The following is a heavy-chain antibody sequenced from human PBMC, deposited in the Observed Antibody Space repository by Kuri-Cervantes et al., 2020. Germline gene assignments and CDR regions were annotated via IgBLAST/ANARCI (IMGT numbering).Heavy chain of an antibody. CDR3: VRVASNLVPAAAFDY. V-gene: IGHV4-38-2*01. J-gene: IGHJ4*02. CDR2: IYGSGST. D-gene: IGHD2-2*01. Sequence: GSLRLSCAVSGYSISSGFYLGWIRQPPGKGLEWIGSIYGSGSTPYNASLQSRITISVDTSKNQFSLKLNSVTAADTAVYYCVRVASNLVPAAAFDYWGQGTLVTVSS. CDR1: GYSISSGFY.